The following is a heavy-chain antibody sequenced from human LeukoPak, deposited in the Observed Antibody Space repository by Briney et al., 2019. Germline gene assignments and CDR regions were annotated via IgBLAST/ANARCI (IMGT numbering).Heavy chain of an antibody. CDR2: ISNDASTK. J-gene: IGHJ5*01. D-gene: IGHD3-9*01. Sequence: GRSLRLSCAASGFTFSSYVMHWVRQAPGKGLEWVAVISNDASTKYYADSVKGRFTISRDNSKNTVYLQMNSLGAEDTVVYYFAKDYGSYYHNLAGYCNWFGPWGQGTLGTGS. CDR3: AKDYGSYYHNLAGYCNWFGP. CDR1: GFTFSSYV. V-gene: IGHV3-30*04.